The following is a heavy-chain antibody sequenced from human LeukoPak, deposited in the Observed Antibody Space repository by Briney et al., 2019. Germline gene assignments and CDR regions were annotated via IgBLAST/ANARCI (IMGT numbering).Heavy chain of an antibody. CDR2: INTNTGNP. Sequence: ASVKVSCKASGYTFTSYGIHWVRQPPGQGLEWMGWINTNTGNPTYAQGFTGRFVFSLETSVSTSYLQISSLKAEDTAVYYCARGRGSSARLGYYYYYIDVWGKGTTVTVSS. CDR1: GYTFTSYG. J-gene: IGHJ6*03. CDR3: ARGRGSSARLGYYYYYIDV. D-gene: IGHD1-26*01. V-gene: IGHV7-4-1*02.